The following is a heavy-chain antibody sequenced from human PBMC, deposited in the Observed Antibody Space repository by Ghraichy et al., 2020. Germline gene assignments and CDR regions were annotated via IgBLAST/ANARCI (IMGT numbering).Heavy chain of an antibody. D-gene: IGHD1-20*01. J-gene: IGHJ2*01. V-gene: IGHV4-59*08. CDR1: GGSINSYF. CDR3: ARPSAVLTGNWYFDR. Sequence: SETLSLTCTVSGGSINSYFWSWVRQPPGKGLEWIGYIFSTGGTKYNPSLKSRLTMSVDMSKSQLSLKLSSVTVADTAVYYCARPSAVLTGNWYFDRWGRGTLVTVSS. CDR2: IFSTGGT.